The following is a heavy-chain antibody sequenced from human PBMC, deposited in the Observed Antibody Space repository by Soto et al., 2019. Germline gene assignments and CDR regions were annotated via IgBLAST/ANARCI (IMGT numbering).Heavy chain of an antibody. J-gene: IGHJ4*02. CDR2: FDPEDGET. D-gene: IGHD3-10*01. V-gene: IGHV1-24*01. CDR3: ATKGGVGLLWFGELLFPGKNALPHFYY. CDR1: GYTLTELS. Sequence: ASVKVSCKVSGYTLTELSMHWVRQAPGKGLEWMGGFDPEDGETIYAQKFQGRVTMTEDTSTDTAYMELSSLRSEDTAVYYCATKGGVGLLWFGELLFPGKNALPHFYYCGRRTLVTGSA.